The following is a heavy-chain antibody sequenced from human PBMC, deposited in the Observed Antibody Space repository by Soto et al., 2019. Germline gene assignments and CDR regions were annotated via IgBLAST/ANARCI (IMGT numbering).Heavy chain of an antibody. CDR1: GGSFSGYY. Sequence: SETLSLTCAVYGGSFSGYYWSWIRQPPGKGLEWIGEINHSGSTNYNPSLKSRVTISVDTSKNQFSLKLSSVTAADTAVYYCARSRKYPPFDYWGQGTLVTVSS. CDR3: ARSRKYPPFDY. CDR2: INHSGST. J-gene: IGHJ4*02. V-gene: IGHV4-34*01.